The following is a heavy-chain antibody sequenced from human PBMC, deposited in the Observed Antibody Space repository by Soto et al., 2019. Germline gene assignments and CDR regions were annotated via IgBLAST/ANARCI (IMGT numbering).Heavy chain of an antibody. CDR2: IYHSGGT. CDR1: GGSITNDPCY. CDR3: ARDGGAEAVNL. V-gene: IGHV4-31*03. Sequence: QVHLQESGPGLVKPSQTLSLTCTVSGGSITNDPCYWSWIRQHPGKGLEWIGYIYHSGGTYYNPSLRSRASISVDSSKNQFSLDLTSVTAADTAVYYCARDGGAEAVNLWGQGTLVTVSS. J-gene: IGHJ5*02. D-gene: IGHD6-19*01.